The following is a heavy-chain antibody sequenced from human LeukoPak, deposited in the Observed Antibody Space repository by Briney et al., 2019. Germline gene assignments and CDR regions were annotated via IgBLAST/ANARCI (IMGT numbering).Heavy chain of an antibody. CDR2: IYYSGST. CDR1: GGSISSSSYY. CDR3: ARGSWYRYYYYYMDV. V-gene: IGHV4-61*05. Sequence: SETLSLTCTVSGGSISSSSYYWGWIRQPPGKGLEWIGYIYYSGSTNYNPSLKSRVTISVDTSKNQFSLKLSSVTAADTAVYYCARGSWYRYYYYYMDVWGKGTTVTISS. J-gene: IGHJ6*03. D-gene: IGHD6-13*01.